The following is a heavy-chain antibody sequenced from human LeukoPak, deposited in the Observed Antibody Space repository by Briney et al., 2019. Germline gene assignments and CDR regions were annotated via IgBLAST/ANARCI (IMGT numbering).Heavy chain of an antibody. V-gene: IGHV4-39*01. CDR3: ARPTRPSPQNERRGDAFHV. CDR1: GGSISSRSFY. D-gene: IGHD1-1*01. CDR2: IYYSGST. J-gene: IGHJ3*01. Sequence: SETLSLTCTVSGGSISSRSFYWGWIRQPPGKGLEWVGSIYYSGSTYYNPSLKSRVAISLDMSKNQFSLRLTSVTAADTALYFCARPTRPSPQNERRGDAFHVWGPGTMVTVSS.